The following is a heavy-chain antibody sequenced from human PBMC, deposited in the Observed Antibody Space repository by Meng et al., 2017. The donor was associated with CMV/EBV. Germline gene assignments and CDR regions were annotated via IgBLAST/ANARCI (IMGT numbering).Heavy chain of an antibody. D-gene: IGHD3-22*01. V-gene: IGHV4-34*04. CDR2: INHRGVT. CDR3: AADLSTYDSSGYHSS. Sequence: GSLRLSCAIYGGSISEYYWAWIRQSPAKGLEWIGEINHRGVTNTNPSLASRATLSIDTSKNQFSLKLISMTAVDTAMYYCAADLSTYDSSGYHSSWGQGTLVTVSS. CDR1: GGSISEYY. J-gene: IGHJ4*02.